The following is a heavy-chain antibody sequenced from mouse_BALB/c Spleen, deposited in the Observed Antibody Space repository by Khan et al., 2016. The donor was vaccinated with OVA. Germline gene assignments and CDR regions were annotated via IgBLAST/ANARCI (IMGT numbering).Heavy chain of an antibody. Sequence: QVRLQQSGPGLVQPSQSLSITCTVSGFSLTTYGVHWVRQSPGKGLEWLGVIWSGGSTDYNAAFISRLSISKDSSKSQVFFKMNSLQVNDTAIYYCARNYDYDEGLAYWGQGTPVTVSA. V-gene: IGHV2-2*02. CDR2: IWSGGST. CDR3: ARNYDYDEGLAY. D-gene: IGHD2-4*01. J-gene: IGHJ3*01. CDR1: GFSLTTYG.